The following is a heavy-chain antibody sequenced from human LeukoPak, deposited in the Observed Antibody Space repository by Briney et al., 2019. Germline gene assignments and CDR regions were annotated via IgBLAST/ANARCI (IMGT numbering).Heavy chain of an antibody. D-gene: IGHD3-22*01. Sequence: GESLKISCKGSGYSFTSYGFSWVRQAPGQGLEWMGWISTYRGNTNYAQKFQGRVFMTRDTSTSTAYMELGSLRPDDTAMYYCARDSPGSFDSSGLQWGQGTLVTVSS. J-gene: IGHJ4*02. CDR1: GYSFTSYG. CDR3: ARDSPGSFDSSGLQ. V-gene: IGHV1-18*01. CDR2: ISTYRGNT.